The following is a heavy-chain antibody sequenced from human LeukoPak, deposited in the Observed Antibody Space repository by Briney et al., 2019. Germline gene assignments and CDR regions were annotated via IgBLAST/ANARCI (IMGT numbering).Heavy chain of an antibody. CDR3: ATQYYYDSSGYYLRPFDY. V-gene: IGHV1-2*02. CDR2: INPNSGGT. Sequence: ASVKVSCKASGYTFTGYYMHWVRQAAGQGLEWMGRINPNSGGTNYAQKFQGRVTMTRDTSISTAYMELSRLRSDDTAVYYCATQYYYDSSGYYLRPFDYWGQETLVTVSS. D-gene: IGHD3-22*01. J-gene: IGHJ4*02. CDR1: GYTFTGYY.